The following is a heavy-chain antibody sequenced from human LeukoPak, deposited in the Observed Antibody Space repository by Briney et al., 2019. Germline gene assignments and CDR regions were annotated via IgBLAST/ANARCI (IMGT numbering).Heavy chain of an antibody. CDR2: IYYSGST. D-gene: IGHD6-19*01. CDR1: GGSISSYY. Sequence: PSETLSLTCTVSGGSISSYYWSWIRQPPGKGLEWIGYIYYSGSTNYNPSLKSRVTISVDTSKNQFSLKLSSVTAADTAVYYCAITVAGTFAFDIWGQGTMVTVSS. V-gene: IGHV4-59*01. CDR3: AITVAGTFAFDI. J-gene: IGHJ3*02.